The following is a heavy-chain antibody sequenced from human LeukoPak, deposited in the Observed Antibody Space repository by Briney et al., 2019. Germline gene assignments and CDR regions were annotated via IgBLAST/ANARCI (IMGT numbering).Heavy chain of an antibody. Sequence: GRSLRLSCAASGFTFNSYGMHWVRQAPGKGLEWVAVISYDGSNKYYADSVKGRFAISRDNSKNTLYLQMNSLRSDDTAVYYCARPGGAAEYLHHWGQGTLVTVSS. V-gene: IGHV3-30*03. J-gene: IGHJ1*01. CDR3: ARPGGAAEYLHH. CDR2: ISYDGSNK. D-gene: IGHD1-26*01. CDR1: GFTFNSYG.